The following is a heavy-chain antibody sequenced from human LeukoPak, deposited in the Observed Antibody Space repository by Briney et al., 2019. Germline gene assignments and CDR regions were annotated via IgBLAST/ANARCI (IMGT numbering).Heavy chain of an antibody. CDR2: INPNSGGT. J-gene: IGHJ4*02. V-gene: IGHV1-2*02. CDR3: ARDDLPMVRGVMSDY. Sequence: ASVKVSCKASGYTFTGYYMHWVRQAPGQGLEWMGWINPNSGGTNYAQKFQGRVTMTTDTSTSTAYMELRSLRSDDTAVYYCARDDLPMVRGVMSDYWGQGTLVTVSS. D-gene: IGHD3-10*01. CDR1: GYTFTGYY.